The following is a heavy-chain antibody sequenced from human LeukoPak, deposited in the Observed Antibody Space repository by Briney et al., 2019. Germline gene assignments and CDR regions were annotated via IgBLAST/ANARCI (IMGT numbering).Heavy chain of an antibody. CDR1: GGSISSGGYY. CDR2: IFYSGST. D-gene: IGHD3-22*01. V-gene: IGHV4-31*03. CDR3: ARDRGYYDSSGPTGFDP. Sequence: SETLSLTCTVSGGSISSGGYYWSWIRQHPGTGLEWIGYIFYSGSTYYNPSLKSRVTISVDTSKNQFSLKLSSVTAADTAVYYCARDRGYYDSSGPTGFDPWGQGTLVTVSS. J-gene: IGHJ5*02.